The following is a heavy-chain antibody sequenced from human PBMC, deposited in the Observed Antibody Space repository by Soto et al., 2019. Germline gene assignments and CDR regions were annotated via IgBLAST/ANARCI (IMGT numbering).Heavy chain of an antibody. V-gene: IGHV4-31*03. J-gene: IGHJ4*02. CDR1: GGSISSGGYY. CDR2: IYYSGST. CDR3: ARDIAAAGNFDY. D-gene: IGHD6-13*01. Sequence: TLSLTCTVSGGSISSGGYYWSWIRQHPGKGLEWIGYIYYSGSTYYNPSLKSRVTISVDTSKNQFSLKLSSVTAADTAVYYCARDIAAAGNFDYWGQGNMVTVSS.